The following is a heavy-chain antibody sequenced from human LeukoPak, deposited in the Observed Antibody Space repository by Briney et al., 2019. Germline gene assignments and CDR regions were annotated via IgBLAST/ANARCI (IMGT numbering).Heavy chain of an antibody. Sequence: PGGSLRLSCAASGITFSSYGMHWVRQAPGKGLEGVAFIRYDGTNKYYADSVKGRFTISRDNSQNTLYLQMNSLRADDTAVYYCAKAPVRAVISHLDYWGQGTLVTVSS. CDR3: AKAPVRAVISHLDY. V-gene: IGHV3-30*02. D-gene: IGHD3-10*01. CDR2: IRYDGTNK. J-gene: IGHJ4*02. CDR1: GITFSSYG.